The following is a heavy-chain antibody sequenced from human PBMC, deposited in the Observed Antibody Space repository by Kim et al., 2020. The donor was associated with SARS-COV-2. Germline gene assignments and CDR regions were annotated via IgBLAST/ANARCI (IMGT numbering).Heavy chain of an antibody. J-gene: IGHJ6*02. D-gene: IGHD3-10*01. CDR2: NYPGDSDT. V-gene: IGHV5-51*01. CDR3: ARRSHYYGSGSYYYYYGMDV. Sequence: GESLKISCKGSGYSFTSYWIGWVRQMPGKGLEWMGINYPGDSDTRYSPSFQGQVTISADKSISTAYLQWSSLKASDTAMYYCARRSHYYGSGSYYYYYGMDVWGQGTTVTVSS. CDR1: GYSFTSYW.